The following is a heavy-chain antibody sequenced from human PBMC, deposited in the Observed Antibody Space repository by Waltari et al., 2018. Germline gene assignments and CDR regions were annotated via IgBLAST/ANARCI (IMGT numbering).Heavy chain of an antibody. V-gene: IGHV1-8*01. CDR2: MNPNSGNT. CDR1: GYTFTSYD. D-gene: IGHD6-13*01. CDR3: AGGGRWSSNYQFDY. J-gene: IGHJ4*02. Sequence: QVQLVQSGAEVKKPGASVKVSCKASGYTFTSYDIHWVRQATGQGGEGMGWMNPNSGNTGYSKKFQGRGTITRNNSISTAYMELSSLRSEDTAVYYCAGGGRWSSNYQFDYWGQGTLVTVSS.